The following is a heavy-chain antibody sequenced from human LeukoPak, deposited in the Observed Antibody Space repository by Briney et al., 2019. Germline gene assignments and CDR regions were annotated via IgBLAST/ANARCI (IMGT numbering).Heavy chain of an antibody. D-gene: IGHD3-10*01. CDR2: INPSGGST. J-gene: IGHJ5*02. CDR3: ARDLPRITMVRGVFDP. V-gene: IGHV1-46*01. CDR1: GYTFTSYY. Sequence: ASVKVSCKASGYTFTSYYMHWVRPAPGQGLEWMGIINPSGGSTSYAQKFQGRVTMTRDTSTSTVYMELSSLRSEDTAVYYCARDLPRITMVRGVFDPWGQGTLVTVSS.